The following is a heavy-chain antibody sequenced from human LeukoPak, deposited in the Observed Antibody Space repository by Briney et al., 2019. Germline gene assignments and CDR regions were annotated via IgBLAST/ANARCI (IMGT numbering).Heavy chain of an antibody. J-gene: IGHJ4*02. D-gene: IGHD3-10*01. CDR3: ARARQYYFGSGSYGW. Sequence: SETLSLTCAVYGGSFSGYYWSWIRQPPGKGLEWIGEINHSGSTNYNPSLKSRVTLSGDTSNNQFSLKLSPVTAADTAVYYCARARQYYFGSGSYGWWGQGTLVTVSS. CDR2: INHSGST. CDR1: GGSFSGYY. V-gene: IGHV4-34*01.